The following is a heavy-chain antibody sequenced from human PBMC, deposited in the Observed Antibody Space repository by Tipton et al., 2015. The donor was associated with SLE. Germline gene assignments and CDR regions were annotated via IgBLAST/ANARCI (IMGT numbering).Heavy chain of an antibody. CDR2: IYYSGST. Sequence: TLSLTCTVSGGSISSNNYYWGWGWIRQSPGKGLEWIGTIYYSGSTYYNPSLKSRLTISVDTSKNQFSLKLISVTAADTALYYCAKDQEYQLLYYYFYGMDVWGQGTTVTVSS. J-gene: IGHJ6*02. CDR3: AKDQEYQLLYYYFYGMDV. D-gene: IGHD2-2*01. V-gene: IGHV4-39*02. CDR1: GGSISSNNYY.